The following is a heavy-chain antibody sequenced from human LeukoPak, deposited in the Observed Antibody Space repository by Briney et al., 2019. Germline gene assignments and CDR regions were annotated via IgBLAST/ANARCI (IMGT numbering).Heavy chain of an antibody. CDR1: GFTFSSYA. V-gene: IGHV3-23*01. J-gene: IGHJ4*02. CDR3: ATCYDFWSGSIPTHPPFDY. Sequence: GGSLRLSCAASGFTFSSYAMSWVRQAPGKGLEWVSAISGSGGSTYYADSVEGRFTISRDNSKNTLYLQMNSLRAEDTAVYYCATCYDFWSGSIPTHPPFDYWGQGTLVTVSS. D-gene: IGHD3-3*01. CDR2: ISGSGGST.